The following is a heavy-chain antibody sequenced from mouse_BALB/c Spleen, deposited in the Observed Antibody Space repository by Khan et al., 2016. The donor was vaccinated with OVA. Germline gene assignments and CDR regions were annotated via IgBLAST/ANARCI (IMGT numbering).Heavy chain of an antibody. CDR3: AREPSTMITPGFAY. J-gene: IGHJ3*01. CDR1: GFSLTSYG. V-gene: IGHV2-9*02. Sequence: QVQLKESGPGLVAPSQSLSITCTVSGFSLTSYGVHWVRQPPGKGLEWLGVIWAGGSTNYNSALMSRLSISKDNSKSQVFLKMNSLQTDDTAMYYCAREPSTMITPGFAYWGQGTLVTVSA. D-gene: IGHD2-4*01. CDR2: IWAGGST.